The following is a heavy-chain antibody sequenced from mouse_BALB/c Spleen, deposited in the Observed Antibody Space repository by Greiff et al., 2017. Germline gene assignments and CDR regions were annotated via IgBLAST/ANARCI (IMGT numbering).Heavy chain of an antibody. J-gene: IGHJ3*01. CDR1: GFNIKDYY. D-gene: IGHD1-1*01. V-gene: IGHV14-1*02. CDR3: ARPDYYGSSYGWFAY. CDR2: IDPENGNT. Sequence: EVQLQQSGAELVRPGALVKLSCKASGFNIKDYYMHWVKQRPEQGLEWIGWIDPENGNTIYDPKFQGKASITADTSSNTTYLQLSSLTSEDTAVYYWARPDYYGSSYGWFAYWGQGTLVTVSA.